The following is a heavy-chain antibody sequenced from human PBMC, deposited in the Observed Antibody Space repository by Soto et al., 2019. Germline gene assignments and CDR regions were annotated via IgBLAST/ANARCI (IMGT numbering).Heavy chain of an antibody. CDR3: VREAPCSNGVCQFDY. D-gene: IGHD2-8*01. CDR2: ISSSGSTI. J-gene: IGHJ4*02. CDR1: GFTVCTYE. V-gene: IGHV3-48*03. Sequence: GCSTRLSSAASGFTVCTYEMSWVRQAQGKGLEWISYISSSGSTIHYADSVKGRFSISRDNAKKSLFLQMNSLRAEDTAVYYCVREAPCSNGVCQFDYWGRGTLVTVSS.